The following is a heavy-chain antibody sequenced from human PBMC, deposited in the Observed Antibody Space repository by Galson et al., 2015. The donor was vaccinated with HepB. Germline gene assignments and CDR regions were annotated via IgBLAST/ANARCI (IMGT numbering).Heavy chain of an antibody. V-gene: IGHV3-30-3*01. CDR2: ISYDGSHK. Sequence: SLRLSCAASGFIFSNYAMHWVRQAPGKGLEWVAVISYDGSHKYYADSVKGRFTISRDNSKNTLYLQINNLRAEDTAMYYCARGGYYYDSTGYANLDYYYHGVDVWGQGTTVTVSS. CDR3: ARGGYYYDSTGYANLDYYYHGVDV. D-gene: IGHD3-22*01. CDR1: GFIFSNYA. J-gene: IGHJ6*02.